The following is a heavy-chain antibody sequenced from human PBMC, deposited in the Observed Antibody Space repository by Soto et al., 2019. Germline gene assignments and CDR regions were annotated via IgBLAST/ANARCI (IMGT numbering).Heavy chain of an antibody. CDR2: ISAYNGNT. D-gene: IGHD2-2*01. V-gene: IGHV1-69*10. CDR3: ARGQGYCISTSCYFDY. J-gene: IGHJ4*02. CDR1: GGTFSSYA. Sequence: SVKVSCKASGGTFSSYAISWVRQAPGQGLEWMGWISAYNGNTNYAQKFQGRVTITADKSTSTAYMELSSLRSEDTAVYYCARGQGYCISTSCYFDYWGQGTLVTVSS.